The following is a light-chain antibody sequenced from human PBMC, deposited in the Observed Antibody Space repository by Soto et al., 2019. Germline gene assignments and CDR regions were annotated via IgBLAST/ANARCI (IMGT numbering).Light chain of an antibody. CDR3: QQYGSSPLT. J-gene: IGKJ1*01. V-gene: IGKV3-20*01. Sequence: EIVLTQSPGTLSLSPVERATLFFMASQSISDTLAWYQPKPGQAPRLLIDGASSRASGIPDRFSGSGSGTDFTLTISRLDPEDFAVYYCQQYGSSPLTFGQGTKGDIK. CDR1: QSISDT. CDR2: GAS.